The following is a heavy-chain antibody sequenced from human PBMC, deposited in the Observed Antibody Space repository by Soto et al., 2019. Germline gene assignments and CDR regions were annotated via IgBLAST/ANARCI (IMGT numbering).Heavy chain of an antibody. J-gene: IGHJ6*02. Sequence: PGGSLRLSCAASGFTFSSYAMSWVRQAPGKGLEWVSAISGSDGSTYYADSVKGRFTISRDNSKNTLYLQMNSLRAEDTAVYYCAKASLAARLPYYYYGMDVWGQGTTVTVSS. D-gene: IGHD6-6*01. V-gene: IGHV3-23*01. CDR3: AKASLAARLPYYYYGMDV. CDR2: ISGSDGST. CDR1: GFTFSSYA.